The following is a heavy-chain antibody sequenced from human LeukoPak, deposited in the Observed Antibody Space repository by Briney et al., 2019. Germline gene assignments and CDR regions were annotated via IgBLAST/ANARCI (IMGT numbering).Heavy chain of an antibody. Sequence: PSETLSLTCTVSGGSISSSSYYWGWIRQPPGKGLEWIGEINHSGSTNYNPSLKSRVTISVDTSKNQFSLKLSSVTAADTAVYYCARGHSNAEMRQGGAFDIWGQGTMVTVSS. CDR1: GGSISSSSYY. CDR3: ARGHSNAEMRQGGAFDI. D-gene: IGHD4-11*01. CDR2: INHSGST. V-gene: IGHV4-39*07. J-gene: IGHJ3*02.